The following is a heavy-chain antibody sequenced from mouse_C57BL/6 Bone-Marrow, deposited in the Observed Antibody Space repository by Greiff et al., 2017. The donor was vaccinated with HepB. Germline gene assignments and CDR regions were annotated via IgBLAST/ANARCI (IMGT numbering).Heavy chain of an antibody. V-gene: IGHV1-81*01. CDR3: ASGFWFAY. CDR1: GYTFTSYG. Sequence: VQVVESGAELARPGASVKLSCKASGYTFTSYGISWVKQRTGQGLEWIGEIYPRSGNTYYNEKFKGKATLTADKSSSTAYMELRSLTSEDSAVYFCASGFWFAYWGQGTLVTVSA. CDR2: IYPRSGNT. J-gene: IGHJ3*01. D-gene: IGHD1-2*01.